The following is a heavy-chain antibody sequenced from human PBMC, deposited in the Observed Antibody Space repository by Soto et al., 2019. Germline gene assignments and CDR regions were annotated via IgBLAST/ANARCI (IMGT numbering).Heavy chain of an antibody. CDR3: ASGGLERAWFDP. CDR2: IIPILGIA. J-gene: IGHJ5*02. V-gene: IGHV1-69*02. Sequence: QVQLVQSGAEVKKPGSSVKVSCKASGGTFSSYTISWVRQAPGQGLEWMGRIIPILGIANYAQKCQGRVTITADKSTSTADMELSSLRYEDKAVYDCASGGLERAWFDPRGQGTLV. D-gene: IGHD3-10*01. CDR1: GGTFSSYT.